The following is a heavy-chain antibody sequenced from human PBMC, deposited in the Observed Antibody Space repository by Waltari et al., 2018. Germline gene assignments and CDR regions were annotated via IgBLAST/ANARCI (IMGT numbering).Heavy chain of an antibody. CDR3: ARYVLLWFREGLDFDY. V-gene: IGHV1-18*01. D-gene: IGHD3-10*01. Sequence: GISWVRQAPGQGLEWMGWISAYNGNTNYAQKLQGRVTMTTDTSTSTAYMELRSLRSDDTAVYYCARYVLLWFREGLDFDYWGQGTLVTVSS. CDR1: G. J-gene: IGHJ4*02. CDR2: ISAYNGNT.